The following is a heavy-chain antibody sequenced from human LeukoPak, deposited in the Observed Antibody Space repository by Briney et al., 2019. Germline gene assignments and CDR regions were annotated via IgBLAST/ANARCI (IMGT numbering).Heavy chain of an antibody. J-gene: IGHJ5*02. D-gene: IGHD5-18*01. CDR1: GFTFSSYG. CDR2: IRYDGSNK. Sequence: PGGSLRLSCAASGFTFSSYGMHWVRQAPGKGLEWVAFIRYDGSNKYYADSVKGRFTISRDNSKNTLYLHVNSLRSDDTAVYYCARDKDTAMVNENWFDPWGQGTLVTVSS. CDR3: ARDKDTAMVNENWFDP. V-gene: IGHV3-30*02.